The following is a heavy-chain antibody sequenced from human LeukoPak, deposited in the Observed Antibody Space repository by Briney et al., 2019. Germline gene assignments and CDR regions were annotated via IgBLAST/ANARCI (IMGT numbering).Heavy chain of an antibody. Sequence: WASVKPSCKASGGTLSSYAISWVRQAPGPGLEWMGRIIPILGIANYAQKFQGRVTITADKSTSTAYMELSSLRSEDTAVYYCARLDTAMSIDYWGQGTLVTVSS. D-gene: IGHD5-18*01. CDR3: ARLDTAMSIDY. V-gene: IGHV1-69*04. CDR1: GGTLSSYA. CDR2: IIPILGIA. J-gene: IGHJ4*02.